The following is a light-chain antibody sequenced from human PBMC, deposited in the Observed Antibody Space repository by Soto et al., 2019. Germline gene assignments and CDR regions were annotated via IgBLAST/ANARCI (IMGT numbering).Light chain of an antibody. Sequence: QSVLTQPASVSGSPGQSIAISCTGTSSDVGSYDRVSWCQQHPGKAPTLMIYEVNKRPSGVSNRFSGSKSGNTASLTISGLQAEDEADYYCCSSVGSPNWVFGGGTQLTVL. CDR1: SSDVGSYDR. V-gene: IGLV2-23*02. CDR2: EVN. J-gene: IGLJ3*02. CDR3: CSSVGSPNWV.